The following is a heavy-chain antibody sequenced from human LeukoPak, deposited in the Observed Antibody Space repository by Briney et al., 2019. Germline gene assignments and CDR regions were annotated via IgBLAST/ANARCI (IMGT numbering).Heavy chain of an antibody. V-gene: IGHV3-74*01. CDR1: AFTFISHW. D-gene: IGHD6-19*01. J-gene: IGHJ4*02. CDR2: INPDGGVT. Sequence: PGGSLRLSCAASAFTFISHWMHWVSQVPGKGLVWVARINPDGGVTTYADSVKGRFTISRDNAKNTVYLEMNSLSADDTTLYYCCRGIRGAGSSIDYWGQATLVTVSS. CDR3: CRGIRGAGSSIDY.